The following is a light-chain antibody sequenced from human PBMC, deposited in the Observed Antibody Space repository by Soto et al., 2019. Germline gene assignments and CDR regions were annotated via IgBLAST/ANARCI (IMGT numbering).Light chain of an antibody. V-gene: IGKV3-15*01. CDR3: QQYNNWPPGT. CDR1: QSVSSN. CDR2: GAS. J-gene: IGKJ1*01. Sequence: EIVMTQSPATLSVSPGERATLSCRASQSVSSNLAWYQQKPGQAPRLLIYGASTRATGIPARFSGSGSGTAFTLTIRSLQSEDVAVYHCQQYNNWPPGTFGQGTKVEIK.